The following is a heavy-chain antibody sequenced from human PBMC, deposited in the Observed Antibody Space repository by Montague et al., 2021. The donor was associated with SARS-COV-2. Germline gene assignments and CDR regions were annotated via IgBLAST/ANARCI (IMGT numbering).Heavy chain of an antibody. CDR1: GGSISSHF. D-gene: IGHD3-10*01. V-gene: IGHV4-59*11. CDR2: INSNGGA. CDR3: ARATSVRGAVSWFDP. J-gene: IGHJ5*02. Sequence: SETLSLTCTVSGGSISSHFWSFIRQPPGKGLEWIGYINSNGGANDNPSLRSRLTMSVDTSKNQFSLQLRSMTPEDTAVYFCARATSVRGAVSWFDPWGQGILVTVSS.